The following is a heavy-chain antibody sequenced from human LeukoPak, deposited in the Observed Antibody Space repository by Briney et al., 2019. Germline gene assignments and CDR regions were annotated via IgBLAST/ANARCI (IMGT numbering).Heavy chain of an antibody. CDR2: ISSSSTYI. J-gene: IGHJ4*02. Sequence: GGSLRLSCAASGFTFSTYSMNWVRQAPGKGLEWVSSISSSSTYIYYADSVKGRFTISRDNAKNSLYLQMNSLRAEDTAVYYCVTWTTVASYFDYWGQGTLVTVSS. V-gene: IGHV3-21*06. D-gene: IGHD4-17*01. CDR3: VTWTTVASYFDY. CDR1: GFTFSTYS.